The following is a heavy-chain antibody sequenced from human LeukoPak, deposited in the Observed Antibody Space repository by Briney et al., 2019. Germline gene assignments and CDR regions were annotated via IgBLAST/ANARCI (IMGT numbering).Heavy chain of an antibody. CDR2: ISGSGDST. CDR1: GFTFSSYA. Sequence: GGSLRLSCAASGFTFSSYAMSWVRQAPGKGLEWVSAISGSGDSTYYADSVKGRFTISRDNSKNTLYLQMNSLRAEDTAVYYCAKDGTRAIAAAGTNYFDYWGQGTLVTVSS. CDR3: AKDGTRAIAAAGTNYFDY. D-gene: IGHD6-13*01. J-gene: IGHJ4*02. V-gene: IGHV3-23*01.